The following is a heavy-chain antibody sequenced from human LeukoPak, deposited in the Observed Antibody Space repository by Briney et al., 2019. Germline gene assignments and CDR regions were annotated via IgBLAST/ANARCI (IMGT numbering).Heavy chain of an antibody. Sequence: PSVTLSLTCTVSGGSLSSYYWSWIRQPPGKGLEWIGYIYYSGSTKYNPSLKSQVTISVDTSKNQFPLKLTSVTAADTAVYCCARGPDNYYDTRPPFDYWGQGTLVTVSS. CDR1: GGSLSSYY. J-gene: IGHJ4*02. V-gene: IGHV4-59*13. D-gene: IGHD3-22*01. CDR3: ARGPDNYYDTRPPFDY. CDR2: IYYSGST.